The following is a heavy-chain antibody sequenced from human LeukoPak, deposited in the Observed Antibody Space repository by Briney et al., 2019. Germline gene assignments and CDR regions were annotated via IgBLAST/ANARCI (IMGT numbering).Heavy chain of an antibody. CDR3: ARHAFSSYYSPFDY. CDR2: ISSSSSYI. Sequence: GGSLRLSCAASGFTFSSYSMNWVRQAPGKGLEWVSSISSSSSYIYYADSVKGRFTISRDNAKNSLYLQMNSLRAEDTAVYYCARHAFSSYYSPFDYWGQGTLVTVSS. CDR1: GFTFSSYS. V-gene: IGHV3-21*01. D-gene: IGHD3-10*01. J-gene: IGHJ4*02.